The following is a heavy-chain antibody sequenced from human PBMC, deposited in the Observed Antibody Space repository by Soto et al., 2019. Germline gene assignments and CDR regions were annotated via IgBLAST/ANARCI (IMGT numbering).Heavy chain of an antibody. CDR2: IYTGDSDT. CDR1: GYRFTNYW. D-gene: IGHD6-13*01. CDR3: ARTAAAGKYYYGVDV. J-gene: IGHJ6*02. V-gene: IGHV5-51*01. Sequence: ESLKISCKGSGYRFTNYWMSWVRQMPGKGLEWMGIIYTGDSDTRYSPSFQGQVTISADKSISTAYLQWSSLKASDTAFYYCARTAAAGKYYYGVDVWGQGTTVTVSS.